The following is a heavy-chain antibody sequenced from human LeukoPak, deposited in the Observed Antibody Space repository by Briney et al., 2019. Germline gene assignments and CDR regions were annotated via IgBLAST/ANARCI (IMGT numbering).Heavy chain of an antibody. Sequence: SETLSLTCAVYGGSFSGYYWSWIRQPPGKGLEWIGEINHSGSTYYNPSLKSRVTISVDRSKNQFSLKLSSVTAADTAVYYCARVDGDYGNDAFDIWGQGTMVTVSS. D-gene: IGHD4-17*01. J-gene: IGHJ3*02. CDR1: GGSFSGYY. V-gene: IGHV4-34*01. CDR3: ARVDGDYGNDAFDI. CDR2: INHSGST.